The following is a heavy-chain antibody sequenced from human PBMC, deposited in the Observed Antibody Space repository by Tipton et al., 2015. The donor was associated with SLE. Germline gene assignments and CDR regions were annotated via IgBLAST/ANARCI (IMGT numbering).Heavy chain of an antibody. J-gene: IGHJ3*02. Sequence: SLRLSCAASGFTFSSYWMTWVRQAPGKGLEWMANIKQDGSEKYYVDSVKGRFTISRDNAKNSLNLQMNSLRADDTAVYYCARGRGALGYCSGGSCSGTFDIWGQGTMVTVSS. V-gene: IGHV3-7*04. CDR3: ARGRGALGYCSGGSCSGTFDI. D-gene: IGHD2-15*01. CDR1: GFTFSSYW. CDR2: IKQDGSEK.